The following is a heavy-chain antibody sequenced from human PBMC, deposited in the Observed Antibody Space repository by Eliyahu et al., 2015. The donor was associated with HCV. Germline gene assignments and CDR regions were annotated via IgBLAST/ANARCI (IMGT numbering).Heavy chain of an antibody. V-gene: IGHV3-49*03. J-gene: IGHJ4*02. D-gene: IGHD6-6*01. CDR2: IRSKALGGTP. Sequence: EXQLVESGGGLVQPGRXLRLSCTTSGFTFGDYAVSWFRQAPGKGLEWISFIRSKALGGTPEYAASVKGRFTISRDDSKSIAFLQMNSLKTEDTAVYYCTRDKERPSIETFDSWGQGTLVTVSS. CDR1: GFTFGDYA. CDR3: TRDKERPSIETFDS.